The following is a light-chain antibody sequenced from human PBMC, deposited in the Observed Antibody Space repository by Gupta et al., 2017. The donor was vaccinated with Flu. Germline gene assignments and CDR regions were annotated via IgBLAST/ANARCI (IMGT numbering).Light chain of an antibody. CDR3: QQSYSTPRLT. Sequence: DIQMTQSPSSLSASVADRVTITFRASQSISSYLNWYQQKPGKAPKLLIYSASSLQSGVSSRFSGSGSGADFTLTISSLQPEDFATYYCQQSYSTPRLTFGGGTRVEIK. V-gene: IGKV1-39*01. CDR2: SAS. J-gene: IGKJ4*01. CDR1: QSISSY.